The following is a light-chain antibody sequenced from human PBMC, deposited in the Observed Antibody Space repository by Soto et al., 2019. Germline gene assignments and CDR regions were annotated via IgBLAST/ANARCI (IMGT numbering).Light chain of an antibody. CDR1: QSVTSNY. Sequence: EIGLTQSPGTLSLYPGERATLSCGASQSVTSNYLAWYQQKPGQAPRLLIFGASIRVKGIPDRFIGSGSGTDFTLTISRLEPEDSAVYYCQQRHMWPITFGQGTRLEVK. V-gene: IGKV3D-20*02. CDR3: QQRHMWPIT. J-gene: IGKJ5*01. CDR2: GAS.